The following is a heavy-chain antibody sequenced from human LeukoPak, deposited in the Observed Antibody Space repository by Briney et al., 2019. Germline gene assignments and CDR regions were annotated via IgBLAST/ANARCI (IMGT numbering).Heavy chain of an antibody. J-gene: IGHJ4*02. CDR3: AKYASSGWYYFDY. CDR1: GFTFSSHG. V-gene: IGHV3-30*02. CDR2: IRYDGSNK. D-gene: IGHD6-19*01. Sequence: GGSLRLSCAASGFTFSSHGLHWVRQAPGKGLEWVAFIRYDGSNKYYADSVKGRFTVSRDNSKNTLYLQMNSLRAEDTAVYYCAKYASSGWYYFDYWGQGTLVTVSS.